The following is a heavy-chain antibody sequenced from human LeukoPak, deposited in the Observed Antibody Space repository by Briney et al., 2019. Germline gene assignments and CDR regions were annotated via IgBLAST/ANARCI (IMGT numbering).Heavy chain of an antibody. Sequence: GASVKVSCKASGYTFTNYYMHWVRQAPGQRFEWMGMTNPDGGSTTYAQKFQDRVTMTRDMSTSTVYMELSSLRSEDTAVYYCAREGTDCSSTSCYAGRFDPWGQGTLVTVSS. CDR2: TNPDGGST. J-gene: IGHJ5*02. CDR1: GYTFTNYY. V-gene: IGHV1-46*01. D-gene: IGHD2-2*01. CDR3: AREGTDCSSTSCYAGRFDP.